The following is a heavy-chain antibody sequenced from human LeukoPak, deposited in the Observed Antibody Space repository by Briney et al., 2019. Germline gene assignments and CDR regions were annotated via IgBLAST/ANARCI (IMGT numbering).Heavy chain of an antibody. CDR2: IYYSGST. CDR1: GGSFSGYY. J-gene: IGHJ3*02. CDR3: ARVLLWFGHFSVKAFDI. V-gene: IGHV4-34*01. Sequence: PSETLSLTCAVYGGSFSGYYWSWIRQPPGKGLEWIGSIYYSGSTYYNPSLKSRITISVDTFRSQVSLKMRSVPAADTAVYYCARVLLWFGHFSVKAFDIWGQGTMVTVSS. D-gene: IGHD3-10*01.